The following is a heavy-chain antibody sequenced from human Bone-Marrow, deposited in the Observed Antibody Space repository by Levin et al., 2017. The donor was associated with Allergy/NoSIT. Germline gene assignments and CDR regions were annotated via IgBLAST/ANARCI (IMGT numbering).Heavy chain of an antibody. CDR3: ARDGTEYSSSFWYNGLDV. CDR1: GGSISSYY. V-gene: IGHV4-59*01. CDR2: IYYSGST. J-gene: IGHJ6*02. D-gene: IGHD6-13*01. Sequence: PSETLSLTCTVSGGSISSYYWSWIRQPPGKGLEWIGYIYYSGSTNYNPSLKSRVTISVDTSKNQFSLKLTSVTAADTAIYYGARDGTEYSSSFWYNGLDVWGQGTTVTVSS.